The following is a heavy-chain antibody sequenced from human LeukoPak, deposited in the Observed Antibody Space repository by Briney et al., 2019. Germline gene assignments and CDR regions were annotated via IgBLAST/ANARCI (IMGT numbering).Heavy chain of an antibody. D-gene: IGHD3-22*01. Sequence: GASVEVSCKASGYTFTGYYMHWVRQAPGQGLEWMGWINPNSGGTNYAQKFQGRVTMTRDTSISTAYMELSRLRSDDTAVYYCARDYYDSSGTGGYWGQGTLVTVSS. J-gene: IGHJ4*02. CDR1: GYTFTGYY. CDR2: INPNSGGT. V-gene: IGHV1-2*02. CDR3: ARDYYDSSGTGGY.